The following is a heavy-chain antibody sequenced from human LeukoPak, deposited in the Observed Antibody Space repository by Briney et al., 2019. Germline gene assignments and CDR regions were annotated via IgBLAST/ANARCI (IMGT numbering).Heavy chain of an antibody. CDR2: MSYTGTT. V-gene: IGHV4-39*01. Sequence: SETLSLTCTVSGGSISSSSYYWGLIRQPPGKGLEWIASMSYTGTTYYNPSLKSRVTISVHTSKNQFSLNLSSVTAADTAVYYCARVVDTRFDYWGQGTLVTVSS. CDR1: GGSISSSSYY. J-gene: IGHJ4*02. CDR3: ARVVDTRFDY. D-gene: IGHD5-18*01.